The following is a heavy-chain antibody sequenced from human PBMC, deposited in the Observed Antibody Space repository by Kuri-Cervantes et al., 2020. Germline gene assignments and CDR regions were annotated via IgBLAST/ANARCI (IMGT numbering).Heavy chain of an antibody. Sequence: VKVSCKASGYTFTSYDINWVRQATGQGLEWMGWMNPNSGNTGYAQKFQGRVTMTRNTSISTAYMELSSLRSDDTAVYYCARAPYYYDSGYYYMDVWGKGTTVTVSS. D-gene: IGHD3-22*01. CDR2: MNPNSGNT. CDR1: GYTFTSYD. V-gene: IGHV1-8*02. CDR3: ARAPYYYDSGYYYMDV. J-gene: IGHJ6*03.